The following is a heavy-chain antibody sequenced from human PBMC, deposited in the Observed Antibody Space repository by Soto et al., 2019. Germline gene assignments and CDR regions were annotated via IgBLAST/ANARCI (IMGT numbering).Heavy chain of an antibody. CDR2: IYPGDSDT. Sequence: PGESLKISGTGSGYTFSCSWIGWVRQMPGQCLEWMGIIYPGDSDTRYSPSFRGQVSISADKSANVAYLQRIRLKASDTAVYYCARAPTGTTKPYHFDNWGQGNLITVSS. CDR1: GYTFSCSW. CDR3: ARAPTGTTKPYHFDN. V-gene: IGHV5-51*01. J-gene: IGHJ4*02. D-gene: IGHD1-7*01.